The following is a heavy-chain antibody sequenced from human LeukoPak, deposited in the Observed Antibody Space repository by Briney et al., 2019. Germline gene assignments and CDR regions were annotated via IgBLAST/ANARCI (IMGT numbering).Heavy chain of an antibody. CDR3: ARAPDVWFGELLPAYFDY. CDR1: GGSISSSSYY. V-gene: IGHV4-39*07. CDR2: IYYSGST. J-gene: IGHJ4*02. Sequence: SETLSLTCTVSGGSISSSSYYWGWIRQPPGKGLEWIGSIYYSGSTYYNPSLKSRVTISVDTSKNQFSLKLSSVTAADTAVYYCARAPDVWFGELLPAYFDYWGQGTLVTVSS. D-gene: IGHD3-10*01.